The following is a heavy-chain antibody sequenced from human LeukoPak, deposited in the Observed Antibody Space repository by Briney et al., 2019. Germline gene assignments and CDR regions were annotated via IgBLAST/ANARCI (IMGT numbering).Heavy chain of an antibody. D-gene: IGHD5-18*01. CDR2: ARASGSAT. V-gene: IGHV3-23*01. CDR1: GFTFSSYA. J-gene: IGHJ4*02. CDR3: AKRYGNAWYQFDY. Sequence: GGSLRLSCAASGFTFSSYAMNWVRQTPWKGLEWASTARASGSATYYADSVKGRFAISRDDSKSTLYLQMTNLRAEDTALYYCAKRYGNAWYQFDYWGRGTLVTVSS.